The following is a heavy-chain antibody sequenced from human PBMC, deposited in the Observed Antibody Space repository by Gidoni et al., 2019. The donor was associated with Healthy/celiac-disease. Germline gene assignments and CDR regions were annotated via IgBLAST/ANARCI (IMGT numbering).Heavy chain of an antibody. D-gene: IGHD3-3*01. V-gene: IGHV1-46*01. CDR2: INPGGGST. CDR1: GYTCPSSY. Sequence: QVQLVQSGAEVKKPGASVKVSCKASGYTCPSSYMHWVRQAPGQGLEWMGIINPGGGSTSYAQKFQGRVTMTRDTSTSTVYMELSSLRSEDTAVYYCASPAPLRFLETQKGYYYYGMDVWGQGTTVTVSS. CDR3: ASPAPLRFLETQKGYYYYGMDV. J-gene: IGHJ6*02.